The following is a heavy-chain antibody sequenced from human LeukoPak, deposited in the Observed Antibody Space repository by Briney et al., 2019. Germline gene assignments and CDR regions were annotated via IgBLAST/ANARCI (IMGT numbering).Heavy chain of an antibody. CDR3: TMYTSGWD. J-gene: IGHJ4*02. CDR2: VSGDGSTT. CDR1: GITISRFW. D-gene: IGHD6-19*01. Sequence: GGSLRLSCAASGITISRFWMHWVRQAPGKGLVWVSRVSGDGSTTNYADSVKGRFTISRDNAKNTLYLQMNSLRAEDTAVYYCTMYTSGWDWGQGTPVTVSS. V-gene: IGHV3-74*01.